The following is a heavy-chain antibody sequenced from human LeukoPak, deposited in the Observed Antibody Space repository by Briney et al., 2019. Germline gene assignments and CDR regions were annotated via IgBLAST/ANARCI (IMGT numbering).Heavy chain of an antibody. CDR3: ARMAAGGFDY. Sequence: SETLSLTCTVSGGSISSGSYYWSWIRQPAGKGLEWIGRIYTSGSTNYNPSLKSRVTISVDTSKNQFSLKLSSVTAADTALYYCARMAAGGFDYWGQGTLVTVSS. CDR2: IYTSGST. D-gene: IGHD3-16*01. V-gene: IGHV4-61*02. J-gene: IGHJ4*02. CDR1: GGSISSGSYY.